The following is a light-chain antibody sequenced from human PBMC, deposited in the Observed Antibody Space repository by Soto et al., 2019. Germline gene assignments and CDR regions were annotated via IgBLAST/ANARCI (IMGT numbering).Light chain of an antibody. CDR3: QQRSNWPPFT. J-gene: IGKJ4*01. Sequence: EIVLTQSPATLSLSPGERATLSCRASQSVSSYLAWYQQKPGQAPRLLIYDASNRATGIPARFSGSGSGTDFTLTISSLEPEDFAVYYSQQRSNWPPFTFGGGTKVEIK. CDR1: QSVSSY. CDR2: DAS. V-gene: IGKV3-11*01.